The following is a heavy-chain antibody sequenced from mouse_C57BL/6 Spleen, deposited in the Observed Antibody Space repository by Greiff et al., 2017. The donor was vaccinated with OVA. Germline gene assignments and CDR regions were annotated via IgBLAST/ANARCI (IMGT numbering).Heavy chain of an antibody. CDR1: GYSFTSYW. J-gene: IGHJ1*03. V-gene: IGHV1-64*01. CDR3: ARQRGDWYVDV. CDR2: NHPNSGSS. Sequence: QVQLQQPGAELVKPGASVSLSCKASGYSFTSYWMHWVKQRPGQGLEWIGMNHPNSGSSNYNEQFTRKATLTVDKSSSTAYMQLSSLTSEDSTVDDCARQRGDWYVDVWGTGTTVTVSS.